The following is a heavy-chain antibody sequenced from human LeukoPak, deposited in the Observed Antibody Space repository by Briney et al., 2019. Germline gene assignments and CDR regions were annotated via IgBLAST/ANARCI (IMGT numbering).Heavy chain of an antibody. Sequence: GGSLRLSCAASGFAVSGNYMSWVRQAPGKGLEWVSVIYSGGNTYYVDSVKGRFTISRDNSNNTLYLQMNSLRAEDTAVYYCAATQEGVDYWGQGTLVTVSS. D-gene: IGHD3-16*01. J-gene: IGHJ4*02. V-gene: IGHV3-66*02. CDR2: IYSGGNT. CDR1: GFAVSGNY. CDR3: AATQEGVDY.